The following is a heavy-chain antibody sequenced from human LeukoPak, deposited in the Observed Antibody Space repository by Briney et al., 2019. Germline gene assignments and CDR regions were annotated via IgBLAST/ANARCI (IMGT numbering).Heavy chain of an antibody. V-gene: IGHV3-23*01. CDR2: ISGSGDST. CDR1: GFIFSSHA. J-gene: IGHJ4*02. D-gene: IGHD3-10*01. Sequence: GGSLRLSCEASGFIFSSHAMNWVRQAPGKGLEWVSVISGSGDSTYYADSVKGRFTISRDNSKNTLYLQMNSLRVEDTAVYYCAKDRGIISDYWGQGTLVTVSS. CDR3: AKDRGIISDY.